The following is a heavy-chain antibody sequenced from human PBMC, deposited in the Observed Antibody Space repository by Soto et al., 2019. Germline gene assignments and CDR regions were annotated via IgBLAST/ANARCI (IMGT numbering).Heavy chain of an antibody. J-gene: IGHJ6*02. CDR2: ISRSSTGI. D-gene: IGHD3-10*01. Sequence: EVQLVESGGGLVQPGGSLRLSCAASGFTFSLYSMSWVRQAPGKGLEWVAYISRSSTGIHYADSVKGRFTISRDDATISMHLQMNSLRDGDTAVYYCARAVTWGLDVWGQGTTVSISS. V-gene: IGHV3-48*02. CDR1: GFTFSLYS. CDR3: ARAVTWGLDV.